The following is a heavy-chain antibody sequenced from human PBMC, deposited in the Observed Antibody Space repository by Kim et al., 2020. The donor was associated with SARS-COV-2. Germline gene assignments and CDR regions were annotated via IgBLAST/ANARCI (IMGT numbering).Heavy chain of an antibody. D-gene: IGHD1-1*01. J-gene: IGHJ4*01. V-gene: IGHV1-3*04. CDR3: ARDGTTRNGGYYFDY. Sequence: ASVKVYCKASGYTFTSYTMHWVRQVPGQGLEWMGWINIGQGNTKSLQKFQGRVTITRDTSASTAFMELSSLTSEDTAIYYCARDGTTRNGGYYFDYWGQGALVTVSS. CDR1: GYTFTSYT. CDR2: INIGQGNT.